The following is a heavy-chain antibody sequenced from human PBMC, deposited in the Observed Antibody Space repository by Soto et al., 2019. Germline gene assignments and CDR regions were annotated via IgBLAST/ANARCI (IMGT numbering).Heavy chain of an antibody. V-gene: IGHV4-31*03. Sequence: TLCHSYSVGGDCVWSCVVSWSWIRQHPGKGLEWIGYIYYSGSTYYNPSLKSRVTISVDTSKNQFSLKLSSVTAADTAVYYCARGVTVTTAFDIWGQGTMDTVSS. CDR1: GDCVWSCVVS. CDR2: IYYSGST. CDR3: ARGVTVTTAFDI. D-gene: IGHD4-17*01. J-gene: IGHJ3*02.